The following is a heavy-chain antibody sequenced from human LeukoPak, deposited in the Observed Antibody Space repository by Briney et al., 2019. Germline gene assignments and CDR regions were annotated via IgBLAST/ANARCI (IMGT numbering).Heavy chain of an antibody. CDR2: MYSGGST. V-gene: IGHV4-59*01. Sequence: PSETLSLTCTVSGGSISSYYWSWIRQPPGKGLEWIGYMYSGGSTNYNPSLKSRVTISLGRSRNQFSLKMTSVTAADTALYYCARGVGYNFGYQLFYFDYWGQGALVTVSS. CDR1: GGSISSYY. CDR3: ARGVGYNFGYQLFYFDY. D-gene: IGHD1-1*01. J-gene: IGHJ4*02.